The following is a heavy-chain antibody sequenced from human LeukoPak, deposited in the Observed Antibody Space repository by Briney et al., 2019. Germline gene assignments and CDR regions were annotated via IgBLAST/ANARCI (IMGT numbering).Heavy chain of an antibody. Sequence: GGSLRLSCAVSGFNVSSNYMSWVRQAPGKGLEWVSMIYSRGKTYYADSVKGRFSISRDNSKITLYLQMNSLRAEDTAVYYCARGGGSSPLESWGQGTLVTVSS. V-gene: IGHV3-53*01. CDR1: GFNVSSNY. CDR2: IYSRGKT. J-gene: IGHJ4*02. D-gene: IGHD1-26*01. CDR3: ARGGGSSPLES.